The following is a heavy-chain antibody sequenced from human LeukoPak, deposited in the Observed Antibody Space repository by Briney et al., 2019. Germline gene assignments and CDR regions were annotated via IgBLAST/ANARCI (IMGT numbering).Heavy chain of an antibody. J-gene: IGHJ4*02. CDR3: ARGNTYYYDSSGYYYDMGFFDY. Sequence: GRSLRLSCAASGFTFSSYAMHWVRQAPGKGLEWVAVISYDGSNKYYADSVKGRFTISRDNSKNTLYLQMNSLRAEDTAVYYCARGNTYYYDSSGYYYDMGFFDYWGKGTLVTVS. CDR2: ISYDGSNK. D-gene: IGHD3-22*01. V-gene: IGHV3-30-3*01. CDR1: GFTFSSYA.